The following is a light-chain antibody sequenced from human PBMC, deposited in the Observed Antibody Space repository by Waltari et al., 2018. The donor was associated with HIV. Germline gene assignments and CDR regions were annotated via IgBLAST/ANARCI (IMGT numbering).Light chain of an antibody. Sequence: QSVLTQPPSASRTPGQRVTISCSGGSSNIGNNHVYWYQQFPGTAPKLLIYRNNQRPSGVPDRFSGSKSGTSASLVISGLRSEDEADYYCAAWDDSLSGVFGGGTKVTVL. V-gene: IGLV1-47*01. CDR3: AAWDDSLSGV. CDR1: SSNIGNNH. CDR2: RNN. J-gene: IGLJ2*01.